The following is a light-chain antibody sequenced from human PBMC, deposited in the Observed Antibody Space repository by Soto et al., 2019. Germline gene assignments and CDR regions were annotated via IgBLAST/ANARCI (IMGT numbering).Light chain of an antibody. Sequence: AIQLTQSPSSLSASVGDRVTITCRASQGISSALAWYQQKPGKAPKLLIYDASSLESGVPSRFSGSGSGTNFTLTISSLQPEDFATYYCQQFNSYPLLTFGGGTKVEIK. CDR1: QGISSA. J-gene: IGKJ4*01. V-gene: IGKV1-13*02. CDR2: DAS. CDR3: QQFNSYPLLT.